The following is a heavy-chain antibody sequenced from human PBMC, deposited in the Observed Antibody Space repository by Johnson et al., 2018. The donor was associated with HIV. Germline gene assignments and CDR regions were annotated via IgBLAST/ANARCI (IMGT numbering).Heavy chain of an antibody. D-gene: IGHD4-17*01. J-gene: IGHJ3*02. CDR2: ISYDGSNK. CDR1: GFTFSSYA. Sequence: QVQLVESGGGLIQPGGSLRLSCAASGFTFSSYAMHWVRQAPGKGLEWVAVISYDGSNKYYADSVKGRFTISRDNSKNTLYLQMNSLRAEDTALYYCAKEGDYGDYFNGVFDIWGQGTMVTVSS. CDR3: AKEGDYGDYFNGVFDI. V-gene: IGHV3-30*04.